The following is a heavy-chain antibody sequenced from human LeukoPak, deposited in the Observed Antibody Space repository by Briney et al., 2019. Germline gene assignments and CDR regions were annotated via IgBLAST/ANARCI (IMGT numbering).Heavy chain of an antibody. CDR2: IYHSGST. V-gene: IGHV4-4*02. D-gene: IGHD3-9*01. J-gene: IGHJ3*02. CDR1: GGSISSSNW. CDR3: ARGLTPHLDAFDI. Sequence: SETLSLTCAVSGGSISSSNWWSWVRQPPGKGLEWIGEIYHSGSTYYNPSLKSRVTISVDTSKNQFSLKLSSVTAADTAVYYCARGLTPHLDAFDIWGQGTMVTVSS.